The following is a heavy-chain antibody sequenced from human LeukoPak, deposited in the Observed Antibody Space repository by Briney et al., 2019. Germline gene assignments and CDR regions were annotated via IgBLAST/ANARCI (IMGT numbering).Heavy chain of an antibody. J-gene: IGHJ4*02. CDR3: ARSKARYSGSDWFDY. Sequence: PSETLSLTCTVSGGSISSYYWSWIRQPPGKGLEWIGYIYYSGSTNYNPSLKSRVTISVDTSKNQFSLKLSSVTAADTAVYYCARSKARYSGSDWFDYWGQGTLVTVSS. D-gene: IGHD1-26*01. CDR2: IYYSGST. V-gene: IGHV4-59*01. CDR1: GGSISSYY.